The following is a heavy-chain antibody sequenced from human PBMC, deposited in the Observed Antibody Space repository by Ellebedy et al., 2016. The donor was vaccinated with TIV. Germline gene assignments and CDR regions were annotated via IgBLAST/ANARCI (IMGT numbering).Heavy chain of an antibody. CDR3: ARAEDLYSDGFDM. CDR1: GYRFTSFY. D-gene: IGHD2-21*01. CDR2: INPSDGST. V-gene: IGHV1-46*01. Sequence: ASVKVSXXASGYRFTSFYIVWVRQAHGQGLEWMGIINPSDGSTTYPQKFQGRVAMTRDTATSTVYMELRSLRSDDTAVYYCARAEDLYSDGFDMWGQGTLVTVSS. J-gene: IGHJ3*02.